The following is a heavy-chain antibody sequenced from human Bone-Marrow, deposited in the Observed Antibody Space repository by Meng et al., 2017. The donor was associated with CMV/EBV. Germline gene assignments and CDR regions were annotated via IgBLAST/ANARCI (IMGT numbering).Heavy chain of an antibody. Sequence: GESLKISCAASGFTFSSSGMHWVRQATGKGLEWVAFIRYDASDRYHADSVRGRFTISRDDSKDTLYLQMNSLTTDDTAVYYCAKDSSNWAVDYWGQGALVTVSS. CDR1: GFTFSSSG. CDR3: AKDSSNWAVDY. CDR2: IRYDASDR. D-gene: IGHD7-27*01. J-gene: IGHJ4*02. V-gene: IGHV3-30*02.